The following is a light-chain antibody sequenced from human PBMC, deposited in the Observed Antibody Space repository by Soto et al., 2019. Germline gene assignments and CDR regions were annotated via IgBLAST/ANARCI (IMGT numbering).Light chain of an antibody. CDR1: SSDVGSHNL. J-gene: IGLJ1*01. Sequence: SVLTQPASVSGSPGQSITISCPGTSSDVGSHNLVSWYQQHPGKAPKLIIYEVNKRPSGVSNRFSGSKSGNTASLTIFGLQTEDEADYYCCSFEGSGTYVFGTGTKVTVL. CDR2: EVN. V-gene: IGLV2-23*02. CDR3: CSFEGSGTYV.